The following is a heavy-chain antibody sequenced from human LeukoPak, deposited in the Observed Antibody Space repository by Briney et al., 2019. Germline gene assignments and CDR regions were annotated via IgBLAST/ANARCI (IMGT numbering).Heavy chain of an antibody. CDR3: ARESLETYYYDSSGYSPLGY. Sequence: GGSLGLSCAASGFTFSSYAMHWVRQAPGKGLEWVAVISYDGSNKYYADSVKGRFTISRDNSKNTLYLQMNSLRAEDTAVYYCARESLETYYYDSSGYSPLGYWGQGTLVTVSS. J-gene: IGHJ4*02. V-gene: IGHV3-30-3*01. D-gene: IGHD3-22*01. CDR2: ISYDGSNK. CDR1: GFTFSSYA.